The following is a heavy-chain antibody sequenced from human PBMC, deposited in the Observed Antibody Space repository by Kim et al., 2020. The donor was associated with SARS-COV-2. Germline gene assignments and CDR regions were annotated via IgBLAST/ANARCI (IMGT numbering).Heavy chain of an antibody. J-gene: IGHJ6*03. CDR3: ATELAHWHASRYVYDMD. Sequence: GGCLRLSCAASGFTFRNYDIHWVRQAPGKGLEWVAVISYDGSNKYDADSVKGRFTFSRDNYKNTLYLNMNSLRVDEAVLYYWATELAHWHASRYVYDMD. CDR1: GFTFRNYD. CDR2: ISYDGSNK. V-gene: IGHV3-30*03. D-gene: IGHD5-12*01.